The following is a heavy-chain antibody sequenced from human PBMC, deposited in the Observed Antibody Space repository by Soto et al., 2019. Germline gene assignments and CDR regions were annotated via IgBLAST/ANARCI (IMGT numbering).Heavy chain of an antibody. CDR3: ARSGAGSGWL. J-gene: IGHJ4*02. D-gene: IGHD6-19*01. Sequence: QVQLQESGPGLVRPSETLSLTCTVSGGSVSSGHYYWSWSRQPPGKGLEWIGYISYTGSTNYNPSRKSRVTISLDTSKNQFSRKMNSLTAADTAVYYCARSGAGSGWLGGQGTLVTVSS. CDR2: ISYTGST. V-gene: IGHV4-61*01. CDR1: GGSVSSGHYY.